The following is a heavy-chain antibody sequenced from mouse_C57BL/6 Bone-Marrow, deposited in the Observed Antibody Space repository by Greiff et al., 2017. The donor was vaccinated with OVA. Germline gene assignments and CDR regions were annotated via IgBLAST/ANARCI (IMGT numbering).Heavy chain of an antibody. J-gene: IGHJ2*01. CDR1: GFNIKDDY. V-gene: IGHV14-4*01. CDR2: IDPENGDT. D-gene: IGHD1-1*01. CDR3: TTITTVVAHFDY. Sequence: EVQLVESGAELVRPGASVKLSCTASGFNIKDDYMHWVKQRPEQGLEWIGWIDPENGDTEYASKFQGKATITAATSSNTAYLQLSSLTSEDSAVYYCTTITTVVAHFDYWGQGTTLTVSS.